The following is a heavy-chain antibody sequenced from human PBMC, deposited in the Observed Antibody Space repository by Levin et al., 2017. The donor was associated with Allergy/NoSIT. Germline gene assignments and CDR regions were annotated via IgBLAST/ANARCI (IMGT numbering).Heavy chain of an antibody. Sequence: GGSLRLSCAASGFTFGSHAMNWVRQAPGKGLEWVSSINEAGTDTFFADSAKGRFTISRDNSKSTLYLQMNSLRADDTAVYFCGRPLGQSLIRGGGVAYWGQGTLVTVSS. CDR3: GRPLGQSLIRGGGVAY. D-gene: IGHD3-16*01. V-gene: IGHV3-23*01. CDR2: INEAGTDT. CDR1: GFTFGSHA. J-gene: IGHJ4*02.